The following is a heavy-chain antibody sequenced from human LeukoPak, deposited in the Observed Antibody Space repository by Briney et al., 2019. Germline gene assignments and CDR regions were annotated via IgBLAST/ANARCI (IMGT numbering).Heavy chain of an antibody. J-gene: IGHJ3*02. V-gene: IGHV3-11*04. D-gene: IGHD3-16*01. Sequence: GGSLRLSCAVSGFTFSDYYMSWIRQAPGKGLEWVSYISSGGSTISHADSVKGRFTISRDNAENSLYLQMNSLRAEDTAVYYCARLRALCAFDIWGQGTMVTVSS. CDR2: ISSGGSTI. CDR1: GFTFSDYY. CDR3: ARLRALCAFDI.